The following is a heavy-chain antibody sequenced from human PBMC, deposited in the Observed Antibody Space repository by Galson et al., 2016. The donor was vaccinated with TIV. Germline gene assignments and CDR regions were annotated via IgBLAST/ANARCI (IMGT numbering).Heavy chain of an antibody. CDR3: AHTRGDFWSGPYHFYFGMDV. D-gene: IGHD3-3*01. CDR1: GFSLSATGMS. J-gene: IGHJ6*02. Sequence: PALVKPTQTLTLTCTFSGFSLSATGMSVSWIRQPPGKALEWLARIDWDDDIYFSPSLKNRLIITKDTSKNQVVLTLTNMDPVDTATYFCAHTRGDFWSGPYHFYFGMDVRGQGTTVTVSS. CDR2: IDWDDDI. V-gene: IGHV2-70*11.